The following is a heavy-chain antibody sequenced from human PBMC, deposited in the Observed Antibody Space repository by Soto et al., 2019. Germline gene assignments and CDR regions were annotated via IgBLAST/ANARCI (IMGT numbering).Heavy chain of an antibody. Sequence: GGSLRLSCAASEFTFSGYWTHWVRQAPGKGLVWVSRINSDGSSTTYADSVEGRSTISRDNAKNTLYLQMNSLRAGDTAVYYCTRGSQAAFDIWGQGTMVTVSS. CDR2: INSDGSST. V-gene: IGHV3-74*01. CDR3: TRGSQAAFDI. CDR1: EFTFSGYW. J-gene: IGHJ3*02.